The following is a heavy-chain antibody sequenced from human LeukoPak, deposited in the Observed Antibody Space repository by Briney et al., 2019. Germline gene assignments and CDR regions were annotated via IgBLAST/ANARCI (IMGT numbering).Heavy chain of an antibody. CDR1: GGTFSSYA. CDR3: AADRYYYGSEL. V-gene: IGHV1-69*05. CDR2: IIPIFGTA. J-gene: IGHJ4*02. Sequence: ASVKVSCKASGGTFSSYAISWVRPAPGQGLEWMGRIIPIFGTANYAQKFQGRVTITTDESTSTAYMELSSLRSEDTAVYYCAADRYYYGSELWGQGTLVTVSS. D-gene: IGHD3-10*01.